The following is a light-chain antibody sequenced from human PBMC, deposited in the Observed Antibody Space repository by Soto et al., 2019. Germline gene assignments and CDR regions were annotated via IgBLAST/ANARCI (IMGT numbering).Light chain of an antibody. CDR2: SNN. V-gene: IGLV1-44*01. Sequence: QSVLTQPPSASGTPGQRVTISCSGSSSNIGSNTVNWYQQLPGTAPKLLIYSNNQRPSGVPDRFSGSKSGTSASLAITGLQAEDEADYYCQSYDSSLSGSGFGTGTKVTVL. CDR3: QSYDSSLSGSG. CDR1: SSNIGSNT. J-gene: IGLJ1*01.